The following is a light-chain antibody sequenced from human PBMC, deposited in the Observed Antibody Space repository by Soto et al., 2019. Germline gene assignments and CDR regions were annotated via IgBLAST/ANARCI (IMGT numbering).Light chain of an antibody. V-gene: IGKV3-15*01. CDR1: QSVSSS. CDR3: QQYNNWPPNT. CDR2: GAS. Sequence: EIVLTQSPGTLSLSPGERATLSWRASQSVSSSYLAWYQQKPGQAPRFPIYGASTRATGIPARFSGSGSGTEFTLTIRSLQSEDFAVYYGQQYNNWPPNTFGGGTKVDIK. J-gene: IGKJ4*01.